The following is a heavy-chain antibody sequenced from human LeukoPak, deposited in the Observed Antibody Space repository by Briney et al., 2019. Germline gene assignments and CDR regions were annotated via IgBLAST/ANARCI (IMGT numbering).Heavy chain of an antibody. CDR3: ATAKPPGDLWTGYYYTSAAFDI. V-gene: IGHV3-74*01. Sequence: GGSLRLSCAASGFTFNIYWMHWVRQAPGKGLVWVSRINGDGSSTTYADSVKGRFTISRDNAKNTLYLQMNGLRAEDTAVYYCATAKPPGDLWTGYYYTSAAFDIWGHGTMVTVSS. CDR2: INGDGSST. CDR1: GFTFNIYW. J-gene: IGHJ3*02. D-gene: IGHD3/OR15-3a*01.